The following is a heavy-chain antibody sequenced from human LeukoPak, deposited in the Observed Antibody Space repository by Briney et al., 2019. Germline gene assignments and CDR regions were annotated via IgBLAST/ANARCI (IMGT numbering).Heavy chain of an antibody. Sequence: GGSLRLSCAASGFTVSSNYMSWVRQAPGKGLEWVSVIYSGGSTYYADSVKGRFTISRDNSKNTLYLQMNSLRAEDTAVYFCARDEYYYDGRSYHYCFDYWGQGTLVTVSS. J-gene: IGHJ4*02. CDR2: IYSGGST. CDR1: GFTVSSNY. D-gene: IGHD3-22*01. V-gene: IGHV3-66*01. CDR3: ARDEYYYDGRSYHYCFDY.